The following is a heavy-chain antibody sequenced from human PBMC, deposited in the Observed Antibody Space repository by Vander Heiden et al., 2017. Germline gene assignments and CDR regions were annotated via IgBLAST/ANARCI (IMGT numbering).Heavy chain of an antibody. J-gene: IGHJ4*02. CDR1: GFTFSSYA. V-gene: IGHV3-23*01. CDR2: ISGSGGST. CDR3: AKNLPSVEMATIPFDY. D-gene: IGHD5-12*01. Sequence: EVQLLESGVGLVQPGGSLRLPCAASGFTFSSYAMSWVRQAPGKGLEWVSAISGSGGSTYYADSVKGRFTISRDNSKNTLYLQMNSLRAEDTAVYYCAKNLPSVEMATIPFDYWGQGTLVTVSS.